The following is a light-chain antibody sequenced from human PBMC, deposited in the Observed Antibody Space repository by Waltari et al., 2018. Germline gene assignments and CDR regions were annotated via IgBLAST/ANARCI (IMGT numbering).Light chain of an antibody. Sequence: DIQMTPSPSSLSASVGYRFTITCRASQIISSYLNWNQQKPGKAPKLLIYAASSLQSGVPSRFSGSGSGTEFTLTISSLQPEDFATYYCQQSYSTPITFGQGTRLEI. CDR2: AAS. J-gene: IGKJ5*01. CDR3: QQSYSTPIT. V-gene: IGKV1-39*01. CDR1: QIISSY.